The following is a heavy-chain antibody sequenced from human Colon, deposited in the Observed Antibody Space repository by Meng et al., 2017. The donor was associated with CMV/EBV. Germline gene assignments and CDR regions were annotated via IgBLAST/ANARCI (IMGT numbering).Heavy chain of an antibody. J-gene: IGHJ4*02. V-gene: IGHV3-66*01. D-gene: IGHD6-6*01. CDR1: GFPVSGHY. Sequence: EVVLVESGGGLVQPGGSLRLSCAASGFPVSGHYMTWVRQAPGEGLEWVSILYSGGSTDYADSVKGRFTISRDNSKNTLYLQMNSLRVDDTAVYYCARDIYSSSLNWGYWGQGTLGTVSS. CDR3: ARDIYSSSLNWGY. CDR2: LYSGGST.